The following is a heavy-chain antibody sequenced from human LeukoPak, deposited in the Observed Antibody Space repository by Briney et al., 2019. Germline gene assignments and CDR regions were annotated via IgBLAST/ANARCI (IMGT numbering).Heavy chain of an antibody. CDR1: GFNFGDYA. D-gene: IGHD5-18*01. Sequence: GGSLRLSCTASGFNFGDYAVSWFRQAPGKGLEWVGRIKTETDGGTTDYAAPVKGRFTISRDDSKNTLYLQMNSLKTEDTAVYYCTTPQLWLRGALGYWGQGTLVTVSS. J-gene: IGHJ4*02. CDR3: TTPQLWLRGALGY. V-gene: IGHV3-15*01. CDR2: IKTETDGGTT.